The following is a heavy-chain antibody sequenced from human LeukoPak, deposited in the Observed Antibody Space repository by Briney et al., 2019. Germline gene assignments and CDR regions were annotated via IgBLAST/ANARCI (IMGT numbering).Heavy chain of an antibody. D-gene: IGHD3-16*01. CDR3: AKVRWGSDNALDS. V-gene: IGHV3-30*18. J-gene: IGHJ4*02. CDR2: ISYDGSNK. Sequence: GGSLRLSCAASGFTFSSYGMHWVRQAPGKGLEWVAVISYDGSNKYYADSVKGRFTISRDNSMNTLYLQMNSLTAEDTAVYYCAKVRWGSDNALDSWGQGTLVTVSS. CDR1: GFTFSSYG.